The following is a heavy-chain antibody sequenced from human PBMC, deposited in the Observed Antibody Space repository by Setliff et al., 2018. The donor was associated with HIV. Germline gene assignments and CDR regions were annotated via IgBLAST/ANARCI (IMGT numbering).Heavy chain of an antibody. CDR3: ARAPPGIQNDAFDV. V-gene: IGHV4-61*09. CDR1: GGSIRSGSYY. Sequence: SETLSLTCTVSGGSIRSGSYYLTWIRQPAGKGPEWIGHIYTNGYTNYNPSLKSRVTISVDTSRDQFSLQLTSVTAADTAVYSCARAPPGIQNDAFDVWGQGTMVTVSS. CDR2: IYTNGYT. J-gene: IGHJ3*01.